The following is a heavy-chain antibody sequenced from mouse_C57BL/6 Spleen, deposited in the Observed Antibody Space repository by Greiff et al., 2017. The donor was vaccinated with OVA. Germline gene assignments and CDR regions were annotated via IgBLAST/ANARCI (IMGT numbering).Heavy chain of an antibody. Sequence: QVQLQQSGAELVRPGASVTLSCKASGYTFTDYEMHWVKQTPVHGLEWIGAIDPETGGTAYNQKFKGKAILTADKSSSTAYMELRILTSEDSAVYYCTSPFTTVVATRYCDVWGTGTTVTVSS. CDR1: GYTFTDYE. CDR2: IDPETGGT. V-gene: IGHV1-15*01. CDR3: TSPFTTVVATRYCDV. D-gene: IGHD1-1*01. J-gene: IGHJ1*03.